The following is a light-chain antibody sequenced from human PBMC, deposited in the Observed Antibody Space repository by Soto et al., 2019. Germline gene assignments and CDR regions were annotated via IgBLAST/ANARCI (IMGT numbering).Light chain of an antibody. J-gene: IGKJ4*01. V-gene: IGKV3-20*01. CDR3: QQYGSSPVLT. CDR2: GAS. CDR1: QSVSSSY. Sequence: EIVLTQSPGTLSLSPGERATLSCRASQSVSSSYLAWYQQKPGQAPRLLIYGASSRATGIPDRFSGSGSGKDFTLAISRLEPGDFAVYYCQQYGSSPVLTFGGGTKVEIK.